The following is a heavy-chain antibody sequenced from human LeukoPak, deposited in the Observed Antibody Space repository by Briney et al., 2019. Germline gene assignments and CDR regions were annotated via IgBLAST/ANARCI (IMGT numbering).Heavy chain of an antibody. CDR2: ISGSDGST. Sequence: GGSLRLSCAASGFTFSSYAMSWVRPAPGKGLEWVSAISGSDGSTYYADSVKGRFTISRDNSKNTLYLQMNSLIAEDTAVYYCPKDRVAAGVTNWFDPWGQGTLVTVSS. CDR1: GFTFSSYA. CDR3: PKDRVAAGVTNWFDP. V-gene: IGHV3-23*01. D-gene: IGHD6-13*01. J-gene: IGHJ5*02.